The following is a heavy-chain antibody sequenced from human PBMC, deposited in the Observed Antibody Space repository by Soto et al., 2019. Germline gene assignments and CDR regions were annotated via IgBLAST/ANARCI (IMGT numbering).Heavy chain of an antibody. D-gene: IGHD6-25*01. CDR3: ARGYSGEDY. CDR1: GFSFSTYW. J-gene: IGHJ4*02. Sequence: GGSLRLSCAASGFSFSTYWMSWVRQAPGKGLEWVASMKEDGSEIYYVDSVKGRFTISRDNAKKSLYLQMNSLRAEDTAVYYCARGYSGEDYWGQGTRVTVSS. CDR2: MKEDGSEI. V-gene: IGHV3-7*01.